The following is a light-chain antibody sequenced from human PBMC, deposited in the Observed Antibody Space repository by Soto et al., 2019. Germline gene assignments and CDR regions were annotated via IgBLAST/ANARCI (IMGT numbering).Light chain of an antibody. Sequence: EIVLTQSPATLSFSPGERATLSCRASQSVDKYLVWYQQKPGQAPTLLIYDASSRATGIPARFSGSGSGTDFTLPITSLEPVDFAVYYCQQRTNWPLTFGGGTKLEIK. J-gene: IGKJ4*01. CDR2: DAS. V-gene: IGKV3-11*01. CDR3: QQRTNWPLT. CDR1: QSVDKY.